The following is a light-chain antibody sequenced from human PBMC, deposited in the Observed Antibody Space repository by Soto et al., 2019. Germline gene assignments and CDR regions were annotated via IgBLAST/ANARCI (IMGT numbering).Light chain of an antibody. CDR3: ATWDNSLRGWV. V-gene: IGLV1-47*01. Sequence: QSVLTQPPSASGTPGQRVTISCSGGSSNIGSRPVHWFQHLPGTAPKLLIYQNLQRPSGVPDRFSGSKSGTSASLAISGLRSDDEADYYCATWDNSLRGWVFGGVTTVTVL. J-gene: IGLJ3*02. CDR2: QNL. CDR1: SSNIGSRP.